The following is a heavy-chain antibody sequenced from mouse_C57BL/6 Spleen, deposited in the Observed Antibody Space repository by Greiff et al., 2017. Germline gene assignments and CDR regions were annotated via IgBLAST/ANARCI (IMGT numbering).Heavy chain of an antibody. J-gene: IGHJ4*01. V-gene: IGHV5-4*01. D-gene: IGHD2-5*01. CDR3: ARDDSNYDYYAMDY. Sequence: EVKLVESGGGLVKPGGSLKLSCAASGFTFSSYAMSWVRQTPEKRPEWVATISDGGSYTYYPDNVKGRFTISRDNAKNNLYLQMSHLKSEDTAMYYCARDDSNYDYYAMDYWGQGTSVTVSS. CDR2: ISDGGSYT. CDR1: GFTFSSYA.